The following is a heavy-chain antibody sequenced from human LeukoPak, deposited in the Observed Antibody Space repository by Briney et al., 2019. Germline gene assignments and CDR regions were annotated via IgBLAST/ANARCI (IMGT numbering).Heavy chain of an antibody. D-gene: IGHD1-26*01. CDR3: ARGSAMDY. Sequence: PXETLSLTCAVSGYSITSGYYWGWSRQPPGKGLEWIGNIYHSGSTYYNPSLKSRVTLSVDTSKNQFSLKLTFVTAADTAVYYCARGSAMDYWGQGSLVTVSS. CDR1: GYSITSGYY. CDR2: IYHSGST. J-gene: IGHJ4*02. V-gene: IGHV4-38-2*01.